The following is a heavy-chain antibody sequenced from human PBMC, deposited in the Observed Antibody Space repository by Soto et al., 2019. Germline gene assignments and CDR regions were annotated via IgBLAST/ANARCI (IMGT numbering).Heavy chain of an antibody. Sequence: QVQLVQSGAEVKKPGSSVKVSCKASGGTFSSYAISWVRQAPGQGLEWMGGIIPIFGTADYAQKFQGRVTISADESTRTACMELGSLRSEDTAVYYCASHSDSSASYYRGLDYWGQGTLVTVSS. CDR3: ASHSDSSASYYRGLDY. D-gene: IGHD3-22*01. J-gene: IGHJ4*02. V-gene: IGHV1-69*12. CDR1: GGTFSSYA. CDR2: IIPIFGTA.